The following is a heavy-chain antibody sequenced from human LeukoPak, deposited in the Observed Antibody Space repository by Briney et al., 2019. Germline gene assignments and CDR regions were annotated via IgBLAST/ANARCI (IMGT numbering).Heavy chain of an antibody. Sequence: PSETLSLTCTVSGGSISSYYWSWIRQPPGKGLEWIGYIYYSGSTNYNPSLKSRVTISVDTSKNQFSLKLSSVTAADTAVYYCAREGGYTGYDCAFDIWGQGTMVTVSS. V-gene: IGHV4-59*01. CDR3: AREGGYTGYDCAFDI. J-gene: IGHJ3*02. CDR2: IYYSGST. CDR1: GGSISSYY. D-gene: IGHD5-12*01.